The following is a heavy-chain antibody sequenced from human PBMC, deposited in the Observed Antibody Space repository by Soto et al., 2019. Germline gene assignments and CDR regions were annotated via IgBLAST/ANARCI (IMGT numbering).Heavy chain of an antibody. D-gene: IGHD6-19*01. Sequence: QVQLVQSGAEVKKPGSSVKVSCKASGGTFSSYTISWVRQAPGQGLEWMGRIIPILGIANYAQKFQGRVTITADKSTSTAYMELSSLRSEDTAVYYCAREPQWLVGGAFGTMSQIDYWGQGTLVTVSS. CDR3: AREPQWLVGGAFGTMSQIDY. J-gene: IGHJ4*02. V-gene: IGHV1-69*08. CDR2: IIPILGIA. CDR1: GGTFSSYT.